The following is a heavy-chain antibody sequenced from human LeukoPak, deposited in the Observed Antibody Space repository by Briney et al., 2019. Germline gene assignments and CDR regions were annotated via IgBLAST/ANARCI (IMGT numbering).Heavy chain of an antibody. D-gene: IGHD3-22*01. CDR1: GFTFSSYA. Sequence: GGSLRLSCAASGFTFSSYAMHWVRQAPGKGLEWVAVISHDGSNKDYADSVKGRFTISRDNSKNTLYLQMNSLRAEDTAVYYCAKDPNRYDSSIYYCAYWGQGTLVTVSS. J-gene: IGHJ4*02. V-gene: IGHV3-30*04. CDR3: AKDPNRYDSSIYYCAY. CDR2: ISHDGSNK.